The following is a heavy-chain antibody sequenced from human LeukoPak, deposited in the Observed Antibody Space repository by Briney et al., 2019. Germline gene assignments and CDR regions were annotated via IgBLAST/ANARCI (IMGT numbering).Heavy chain of an antibody. CDR1: GFTFSSYA. D-gene: IGHD6-19*01. CDR3: ARASTRSVYSSGCP. Sequence: GGSLRPSCAASGFTFSSYAMPWVRQAPGKGLEWVAVISYDGSNKYYADSVKGRFTISRDNSKNTLYLQMNSLRAEDTAVYYCARASTRSVYSSGCPWGQGTLVTVSS. J-gene: IGHJ5*02. V-gene: IGHV3-30-3*01. CDR2: ISYDGSNK.